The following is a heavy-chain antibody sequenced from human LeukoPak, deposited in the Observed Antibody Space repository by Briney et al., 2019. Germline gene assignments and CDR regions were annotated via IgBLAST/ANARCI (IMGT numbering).Heavy chain of an antibody. CDR3: ARDKYSETTVTTPDAFDI. CDR1: GFTFSSYA. CDR2: ISCDGSNK. Sequence: TGGSLRLSCEASGFTFSSYAMHWVRQAPGKGLEWVAVISCDGSNKYYADSVKGRFTISRDNSKNTLYLQVNSLRAEDTAVYYCARDKYSETTVTTPDAFDIWGQGTMVTVSS. D-gene: IGHD4-17*01. J-gene: IGHJ3*02. V-gene: IGHV3-30-3*01.